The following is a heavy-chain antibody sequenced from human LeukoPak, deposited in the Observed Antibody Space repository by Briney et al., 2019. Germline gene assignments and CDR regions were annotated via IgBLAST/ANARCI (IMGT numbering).Heavy chain of an antibody. CDR2: ISYDGSNK. J-gene: IGHJ4*02. D-gene: IGHD3-3*01. CDR1: GFTFSNYG. V-gene: IGHV3-30*03. Sequence: GRSLRLSCAASGFTFSNYGMHWVRQAPGKGLEWVAVISYDGSNKYYADSVKGRFTISRDNSKNTLYLQMNSLRAEDTAVYYCASDPWRNADGEYFDYWGQGALVTVSS. CDR3: ASDPWRNADGEYFDY.